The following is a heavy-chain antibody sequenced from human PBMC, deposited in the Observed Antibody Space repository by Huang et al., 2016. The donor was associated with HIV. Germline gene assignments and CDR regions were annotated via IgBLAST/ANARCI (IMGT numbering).Heavy chain of an antibody. CDR2: ISGYNGHT. D-gene: IGHD4-17*01. CDR3: ARTIGDYVSGMDY. CDR1: GYIFSKFG. Sequence: QVQLMQYGAAVKKPGASVTVSCKASGYIFSKFGISWVRQAPGQGLEWIGWISGYNGHTNYAQIILARVHMTIDAATTTAFMDLRSLRADDTAIYYCARTIGDYVSGMDYWGQGSLVTVSS. V-gene: IGHV1-18*01. J-gene: IGHJ4*02.